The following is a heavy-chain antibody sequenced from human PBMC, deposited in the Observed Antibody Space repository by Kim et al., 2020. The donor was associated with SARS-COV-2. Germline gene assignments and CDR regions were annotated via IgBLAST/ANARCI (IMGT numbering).Heavy chain of an antibody. CDR1: GFTFSTYW. J-gene: IGHJ6*03. D-gene: IGHD2-2*01. Sequence: GGSLRLSCAASGFTFSTYWMYWVRQAPGKGLVWVSRINSDGSSTNYADSVKGRFTISRDNAKNTLYLQMNSLRAEDTAVYYCVRASGTSCPCYYMDVWGKGTTVTVSS. CDR2: INSDGSST. V-gene: IGHV3-74*01. CDR3: VRASGTSCPCYYMDV.